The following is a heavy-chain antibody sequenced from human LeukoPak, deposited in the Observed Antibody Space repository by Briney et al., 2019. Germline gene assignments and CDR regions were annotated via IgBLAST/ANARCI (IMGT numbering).Heavy chain of an antibody. CDR2: INSDESST. D-gene: IGHD6-19*01. CDR1: GFTFSSYW. CDR3: AREFRSGYNSRWFDY. J-gene: IGHJ5*01. V-gene: IGHV3-74*01. Sequence: GGSLRLSCAASGFTFSSYWMHWVRQVPGKGLVWVSRINSDESSTTYADSVKGRFTISRDNAKNTLYLQMNSLRVEDTAVYYCAREFRSGYNSRWFDYWGQGTLVTVSS.